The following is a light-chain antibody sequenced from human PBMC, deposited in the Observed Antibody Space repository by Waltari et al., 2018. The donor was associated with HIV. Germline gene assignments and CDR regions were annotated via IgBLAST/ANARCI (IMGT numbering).Light chain of an antibody. J-gene: IGLJ2*01. Sequence: QSALTQPRSVSGSPGQSVTISCTGTSSDVGGYNYVSWYQHHPNKGPKLLIYVVTTRPSWVPDRFSGSKSGNTASLTISGLQAEDEADYYCCSYADTYFVLFGGRTTLTVL. CDR1: SSDVGGYNY. V-gene: IGLV2-11*01. CDR3: CSYADTYFVL. CDR2: VVT.